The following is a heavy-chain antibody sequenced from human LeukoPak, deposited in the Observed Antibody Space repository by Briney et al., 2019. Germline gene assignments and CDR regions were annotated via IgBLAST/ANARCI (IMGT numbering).Heavy chain of an antibody. CDR1: GFTCSDYY. D-gene: IGHD3-22*01. J-gene: IGHJ3*02. Sequence: GGSLRLSCAASGFTCSDYYRSWIRQAPGKGLEWVSHVSRSGSTRYYADSLKGRFTISRDNAKNSLYLQMNSLRAEDTAVYYCARTAYYYDSSGYDDAFDIWGQGTMVTVSS. V-gene: IGHV3-11*01. CDR3: ARTAYYYDSSGYDDAFDI. CDR2: VSRSGSTR.